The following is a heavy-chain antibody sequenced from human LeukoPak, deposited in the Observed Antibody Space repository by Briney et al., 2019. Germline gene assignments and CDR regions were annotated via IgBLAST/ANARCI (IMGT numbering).Heavy chain of an antibody. Sequence: SETLSLTCTVSGGSISSYYWSWIRQPPGKGLEWIGYIYYSGSTNYNPSLKSRVTISVDTSKNQFSLKLSSVTAADTAVYYCARTVDSYGLYYYYYYYMDVWGKGTTVTVSS. J-gene: IGHJ6*03. CDR2: IYYSGST. CDR3: ARTVDSYGLYYYYYYYMDV. D-gene: IGHD5-18*01. V-gene: IGHV4-59*01. CDR1: GGSISSYY.